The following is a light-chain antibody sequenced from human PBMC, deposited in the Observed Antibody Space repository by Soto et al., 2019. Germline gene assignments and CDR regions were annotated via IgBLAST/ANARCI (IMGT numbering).Light chain of an antibody. Sequence: DIVMTQSPLSLSVTPGEPVSISCRSSQSLYSNGNNYLDWYLQKPGQSPQLLIYLASNRACGVPDRFSGSGSGTYFTLEFSRVEAEDVGVYYCMQALHTPTFGQGTKVEIK. CDR2: LAS. CDR3: MQALHTPT. CDR1: QSLYSNGNNY. J-gene: IGKJ1*01. V-gene: IGKV2-28*01.